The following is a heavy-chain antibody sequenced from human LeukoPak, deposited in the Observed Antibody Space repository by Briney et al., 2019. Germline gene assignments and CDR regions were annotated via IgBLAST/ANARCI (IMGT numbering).Heavy chain of an antibody. J-gene: IGHJ4*02. CDR2: TSSGGTI. V-gene: IGHV3-48*03. D-gene: IGHD6-19*01. CDR3: ARESIAVAGAPFDY. CDR1: GFTFSSYE. Sequence: PGGSLRLSCAASGFTFSSYEMNWVRQAPGKGLEWVSYTSSGGTIYDADSVKGRFTISRDNAKNSLYLQMNSLRAEDTAAYYCARESIAVAGAPFDYWGQGTLVTVSS.